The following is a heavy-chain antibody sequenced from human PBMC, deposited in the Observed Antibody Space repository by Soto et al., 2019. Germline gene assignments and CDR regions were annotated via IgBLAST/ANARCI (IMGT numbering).Heavy chain of an antibody. CDR1: GFTFSSYG. CDR3: AKERLAATNWFDP. D-gene: IGHD2-15*01. CDR2: ISYDGSNK. V-gene: IGHV3-30*18. Sequence: QVQLVESGGGVVQPGRSLRLSCAASGFTFSSYGMHWVRQAPGKGLEWVAVISYDGSNKYYADSVKGRFTISRDNSKNTLYLPMNSLRAEDTAVYYCAKERLAATNWFDPWGQGTLVTVSS. J-gene: IGHJ5*02.